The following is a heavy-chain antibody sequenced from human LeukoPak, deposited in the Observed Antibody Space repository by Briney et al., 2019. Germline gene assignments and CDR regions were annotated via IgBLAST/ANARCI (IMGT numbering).Heavy chain of an antibody. D-gene: IGHD5-12*01. CDR3: ARDNERVYSGYDWGFVDY. CDR2: ISSNGGST. J-gene: IGHJ4*02. Sequence: GGSLRLSCAASGFTFSSYAMHWVRQAPEKGLEYVSAISSNGGSTYYANSVKGRYTISRDNSKNTLYLQMGSLRAEDMAVYYCARDNERVYSGYDWGFVDYWGQGTLVTVSS. V-gene: IGHV3-64*01. CDR1: GFTFSSYA.